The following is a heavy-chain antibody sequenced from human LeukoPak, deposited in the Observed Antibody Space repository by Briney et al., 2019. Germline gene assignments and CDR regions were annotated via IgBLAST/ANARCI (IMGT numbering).Heavy chain of an antibody. D-gene: IGHD2-2*01. J-gene: IGHJ5*02. V-gene: IGHV3-30*04. CDR3: ARLLVPGWFDL. CDR1: GFTFRSYA. Sequence: GGSLRLSCAASGFTFRSYAMHWVRQAPGKGLEWVALISYDGSKRYFADSVKGRFTISRDNSKNTLYLQMNSLRAEDTAVYYCARLLVPGWFDLWGQGTLVTVSS. CDR2: ISYDGSKR.